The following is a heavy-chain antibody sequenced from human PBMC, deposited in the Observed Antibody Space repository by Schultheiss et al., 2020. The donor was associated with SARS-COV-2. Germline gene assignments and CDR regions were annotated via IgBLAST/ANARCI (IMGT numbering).Heavy chain of an antibody. CDR1: GGSFSGYY. CDR2: VYYRGST. Sequence: SQTLSLTCAVYGGSFSGYYWSWIRQPPGKGLEWIGYVYYRGSTNYNPSLKSRVTISVDTSKNQFSLKLSSVTAADTAVYYCARAKMATTHFDYWGQGTLVTVSS. V-gene: IGHV4-59*01. J-gene: IGHJ4*02. CDR3: ARAKMATTHFDY. D-gene: IGHD5-24*01.